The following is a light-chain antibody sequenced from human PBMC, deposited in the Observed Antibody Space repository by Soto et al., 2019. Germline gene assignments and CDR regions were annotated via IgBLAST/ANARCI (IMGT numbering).Light chain of an antibody. CDR3: CSYAGSYTWV. J-gene: IGLJ3*02. Sequence: QSVLTQPRSVSGSPGQSVTIXCTGTSSDVGDYNYVSWYEQRPGKAPKVMIYDVSRRPSGVPDRFSGSKSGNTASLTISGLQAEDEADYYCCSYAGSYTWVFGGGTKLTVL. CDR2: DVS. CDR1: SSDVGDYNY. V-gene: IGLV2-11*01.